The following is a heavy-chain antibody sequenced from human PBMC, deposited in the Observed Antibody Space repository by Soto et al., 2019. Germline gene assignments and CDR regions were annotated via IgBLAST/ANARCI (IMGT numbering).Heavy chain of an antibody. J-gene: IGHJ4*02. CDR1: GGSISSRDYF. CDR3: ARGRGSGSYSGSVFDL. Sequence: PSETLSLTCTVSGGSISSRDYFWSWIRQPPGKGLEWIGYISYSGSTFYNPSLKSRLTISIDTSKNQFSLKLSSVTAADTAVYYCARGRGSGSYSGSVFDLWGKGTLVTVSS. D-gene: IGHD3-10*01. CDR2: ISYSGST. V-gene: IGHV4-30-4*01.